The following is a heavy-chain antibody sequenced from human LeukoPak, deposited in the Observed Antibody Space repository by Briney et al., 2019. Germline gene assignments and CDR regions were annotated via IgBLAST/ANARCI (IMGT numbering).Heavy chain of an antibody. CDR1: RYTFTGYY. V-gene: IGHV1-2*02. Sequence: RGASVKVSCRASRYTFTGYYMHWVRQAPGQGLEWMGWINPNSGGTNYAQKFQGRVTMTRDTSISTAYMELSRLRSDDTAVYYCARDHSNDFWSGSGPLYYMDVWGKGTTVTVSS. D-gene: IGHD3-3*01. CDR2: INPNSGGT. J-gene: IGHJ6*03. CDR3: ARDHSNDFWSGSGPLYYMDV.